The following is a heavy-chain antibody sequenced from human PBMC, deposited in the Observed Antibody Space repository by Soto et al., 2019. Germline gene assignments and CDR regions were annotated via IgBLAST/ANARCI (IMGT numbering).Heavy chain of an antibody. D-gene: IGHD1-26*01. CDR1: GFSLSTSRVG. V-gene: IGHV2-5*02. CDR2: IYWDDAK. CDR3: ADAYGGRSLS. J-gene: IGHJ5*02. Sequence: QITLKESGPPLVKPTQTLTLTCTFSGFSLSTSRVGVGWIRQPPGKALEWLAVIYWDDAKTYRPSLKSRLTITKDTSKHQLALTRTSVDPVDTATYDCADAYGGRSLSWGQGTLVTVSS.